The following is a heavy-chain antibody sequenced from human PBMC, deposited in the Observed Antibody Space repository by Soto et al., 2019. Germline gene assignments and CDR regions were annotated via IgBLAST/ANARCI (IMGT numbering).Heavy chain of an antibody. J-gene: IGHJ4*02. D-gene: IGHD6-6*01. CDR3: ARHAYSISSYFDY. CDR1: GGSISSGDYF. Sequence: QVQLQESCPGLVKPSQTLSLTCTVSGGSISSGDYFWTWVRQPPGKGLEWIGCIYYSGSTYYNPSLKSRLTIAVDTSKNQFSLKLSSVTAADTAVYYCARHAYSISSYFDYWGQGTLVTVSS. V-gene: IGHV4-30-4*01. CDR2: IYYSGST.